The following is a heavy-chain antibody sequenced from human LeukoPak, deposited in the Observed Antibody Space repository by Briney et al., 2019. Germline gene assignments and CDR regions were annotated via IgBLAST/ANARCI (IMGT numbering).Heavy chain of an antibody. CDR2: IYSGGST. CDR1: GFTVSSNY. D-gene: IGHD2-21*01. J-gene: IGHJ6*02. CDR3: ARDPLRWSYYYYGMDV. V-gene: IGHV3-66*01. Sequence: GGSLRLSCAASGFTVSSNYMSWVRQAPGKGLEWVSVIYSGGSTYYADSVKGRFTISRDNSKNTLYLQMNSLRVEDTAVHYCARDPLRWSYYYYGMDVWGQGTTVTVSS.